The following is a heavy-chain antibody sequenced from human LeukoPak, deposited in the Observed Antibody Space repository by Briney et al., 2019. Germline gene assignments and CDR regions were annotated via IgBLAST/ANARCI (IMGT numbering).Heavy chain of an antibody. V-gene: IGHV4-34*01. CDR2: INHSGST. CDR3: ARDQGYYLTN. Sequence: SETLSLTCAVYGGSFSGHYWGWIRQPPGKGLEWIGEINHSGSTNYNPSLKSRVTISVDTSKNQFSLKLSSVTAADTAVYYCARDQGYYLTNWGQGTLVTVSS. J-gene: IGHJ4*02. CDR1: GGSFSGHY. D-gene: IGHD3-22*01.